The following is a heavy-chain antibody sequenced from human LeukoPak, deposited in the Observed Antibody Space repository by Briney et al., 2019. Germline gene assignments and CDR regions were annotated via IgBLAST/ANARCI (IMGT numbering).Heavy chain of an antibody. Sequence: PGGSLRLSCAVSGFTFRGAAMTWVRQAPGKGLEWVSLISSSGNNAYYADSVKGRFTISRHNSKNTLSLQMNSLRVEDTAIYYCAKDIQLSTWGLGTRVTVSS. CDR2: ISSSGNNA. D-gene: IGHD5-24*01. J-gene: IGHJ3*01. V-gene: IGHV3-23*01. CDR3: AKDIQLST. CDR1: GFTFRGAA.